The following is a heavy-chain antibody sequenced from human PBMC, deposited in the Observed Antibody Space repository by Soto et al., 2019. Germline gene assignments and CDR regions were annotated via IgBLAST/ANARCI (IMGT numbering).Heavy chain of an antibody. CDR3: VRGGKGGSSPWYPS. CDR2: IDNDGSST. Sequence: EVQVVESGGGLVQPGGSLRLSCAASGFTFSSHWMHWVRQTPGKGLVWISRIDNDGSSTSYADFVKGRFTISRDNAKNTLYLQMNGLSAGDTAVYYCVRGGKGGSSPWYPSWGQGTLVTVSS. V-gene: IGHV3-74*01. J-gene: IGHJ4*02. CDR1: GFTFSSHW. D-gene: IGHD6-13*01.